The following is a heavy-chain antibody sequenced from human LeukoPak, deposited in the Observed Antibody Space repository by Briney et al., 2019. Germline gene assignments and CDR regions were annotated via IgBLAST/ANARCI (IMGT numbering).Heavy chain of an antibody. V-gene: IGHV1-69*13. CDR2: IIPIFGTA. J-gene: IGHJ4*02. CDR3: ARGILGYCSGGSCLNYFDY. D-gene: IGHD2-15*01. CDR1: GGTFSSYA. Sequence: GASVKVSCKASGGTFSSYAISWVRQAPGQGLEWMGGIIPIFGTANYAQKFQGRVTITADESTSTAYMELSSLRAEDTAVYYCARGILGYCSGGSCLNYFDYWGQGTLVTVSS.